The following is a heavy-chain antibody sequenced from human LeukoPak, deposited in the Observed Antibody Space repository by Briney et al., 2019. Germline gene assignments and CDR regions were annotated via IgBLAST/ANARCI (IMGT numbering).Heavy chain of an antibody. Sequence: GGSLRLSCTASGFSFGDNGLSWSRQAPGKGLEWVGFIRSKAYGGTPEYAASVKGRFTISRDDSKRIAYLQMNSLKTEDTAVYYCTRAKYYDYVWGSYRRFDYWGQGTLVTVSS. CDR1: GFSFGDNG. CDR2: IRSKAYGGTP. D-gene: IGHD3-16*02. J-gene: IGHJ4*02. CDR3: TRAKYYDYVWGSYRRFDY. V-gene: IGHV3-49*03.